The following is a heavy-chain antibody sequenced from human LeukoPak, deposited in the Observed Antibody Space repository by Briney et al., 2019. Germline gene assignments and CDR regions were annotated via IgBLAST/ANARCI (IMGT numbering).Heavy chain of an antibody. D-gene: IGHD2-15*01. Sequence: GASVKVSCKVSGYTLTELSMHWVRQAPGKGLEWMGGFDPEDGETIYAQKFQGRVTMTEDTSTDTAYMELSSLRSEDTAVYYCATGGVVVVAATLDYWGQGTLVTVSS. CDR1: GYTLTELS. CDR3: ATGGVVVVAATLDY. CDR2: FDPEDGET. J-gene: IGHJ4*02. V-gene: IGHV1-24*01.